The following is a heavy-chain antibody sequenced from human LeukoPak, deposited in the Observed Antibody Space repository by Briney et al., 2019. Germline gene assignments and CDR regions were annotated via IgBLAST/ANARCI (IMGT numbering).Heavy chain of an antibody. Sequence: GGSLRLSCAASGFTFSSYSMSWVRQAPGKGLEWVSAISGSGGSTYYADSVKGRFTISRDNSKNTLYLQMNSLRAEDTAVYYCAKDMNYYDSTSDYWGQGTLVTVSS. CDR3: AKDMNYYDSTSDY. D-gene: IGHD3-22*01. CDR1: GFTFSSYS. CDR2: ISGSGGST. V-gene: IGHV3-23*01. J-gene: IGHJ4*02.